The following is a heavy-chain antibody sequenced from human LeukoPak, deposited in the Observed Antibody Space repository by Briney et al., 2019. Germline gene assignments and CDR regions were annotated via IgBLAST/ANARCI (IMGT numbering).Heavy chain of an antibody. CDR2: INHSGST. CDR1: GGSFSGYY. V-gene: IGHV4-34*01. CDR3: ARGRLVVYFGYNSSWSNWFDP. D-gene: IGHD6-13*01. Sequence: SETLSLTCAVYGGSFSGYYWSWIRQPPGKGLEWIGEINHSGSTNYNPSLKSRVTISVDTSKNQFSLKLSSVTAADTAVYYCARGRLVVYFGYNSSWSNWFDPWGQGTLVTISS. J-gene: IGHJ5*02.